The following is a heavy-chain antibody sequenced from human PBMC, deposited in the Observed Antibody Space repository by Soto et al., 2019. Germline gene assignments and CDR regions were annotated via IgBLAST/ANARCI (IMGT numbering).Heavy chain of an antibody. V-gene: IGHV1-69*02. CDR1: GGTFSSYT. CDR3: ARVTRGEYSGHDWAL. D-gene: IGHD5-12*01. CDR2: IIPILGIA. J-gene: IGHJ4*02. Sequence: GASVKVSCKASGGTFSSYTISWVRQAPGQGLEWMGRIIPILGIANYAQKFQGRVTITADKSTSTAYMELSSLRSEDTAVYYCARVTRGEYSGHDWALWGQGTLVTVSS.